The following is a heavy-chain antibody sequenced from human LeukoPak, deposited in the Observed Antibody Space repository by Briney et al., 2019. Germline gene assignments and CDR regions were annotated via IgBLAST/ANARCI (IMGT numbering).Heavy chain of an antibody. V-gene: IGHV3-72*01. J-gene: IGHJ3*02. CDR1: GVTLSDHH. D-gene: IGHD3-22*01. CDR3: ARDQSESDNSAFDI. CDR2: TRNKARGHTT. Sequence: PGGSLRLSCAASGVTLSDHHRDWVRQAPGKGLEWVGRTRNKARGHTTEYAASVRGRFTISRDDSKTLVYLQMNSLKTDDTAVYFCARDQSESDNSAFDIWGQGTVVIVSS.